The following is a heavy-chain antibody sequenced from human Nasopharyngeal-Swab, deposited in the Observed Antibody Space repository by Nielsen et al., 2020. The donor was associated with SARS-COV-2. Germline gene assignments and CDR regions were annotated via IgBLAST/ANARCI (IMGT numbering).Heavy chain of an antibody. CDR1: GFTFSSYG. Sequence: GESLKISCAASGFTFSSYGMRWVRQAPGKGLEWVAVIWYDGSNKYYADSVKGRFTISRDNSKNTLYLQMNSLRAEDTAVYYCARAAYSGSYYGAFDIWGQGTMVTVSS. V-gene: IGHV3-33*01. CDR2: IWYDGSNK. D-gene: IGHD1-26*01. J-gene: IGHJ3*02. CDR3: ARAAYSGSYYGAFDI.